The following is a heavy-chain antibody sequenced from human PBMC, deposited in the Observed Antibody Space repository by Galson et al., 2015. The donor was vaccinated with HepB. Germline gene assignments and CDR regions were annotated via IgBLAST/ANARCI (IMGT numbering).Heavy chain of an antibody. D-gene: IGHD6-6*01. J-gene: IGHJ6*03. V-gene: IGHV5-10-1*01. CDR1: GYSFTSYW. Sequence: QSGAEVKKPGESLRISCKGSGYSFTSYWISWVRQMPGKGLEWMGRIDPSDSYTNYSPSFQGHVTISADKSISTAYLQWSSLKASDTAMYYCASSPSAAREYYYYYMDVWGKGTTVTVSS. CDR3: ASSPSAAREYYYYYMDV. CDR2: IDPSDSYT.